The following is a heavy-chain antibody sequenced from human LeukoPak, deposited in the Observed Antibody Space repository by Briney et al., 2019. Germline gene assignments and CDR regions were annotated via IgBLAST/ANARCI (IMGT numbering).Heavy chain of an antibody. CDR2: IRSKANNYAT. CDR3: AKDLYYYAY. J-gene: IGHJ4*02. D-gene: IGHD2-8*01. Sequence: GGSLRLSCAASGFTFSGSAMHWVRQASGKGLEWIGRIRSKANNYATAYAASVKGRFTISRDDSKNTAYLQMNSLRAEDTAVYYCAKDLYYYAYWGQGTLVTVSS. V-gene: IGHV3-73*01. CDR1: GFTFSGSA.